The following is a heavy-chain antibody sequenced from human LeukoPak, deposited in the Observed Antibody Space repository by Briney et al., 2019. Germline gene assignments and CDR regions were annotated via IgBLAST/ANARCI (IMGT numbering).Heavy chain of an antibody. J-gene: IGHJ5*02. CDR3: AKGGYYYALDP. V-gene: IGHV3-23*01. Sequence: PGGSLRLSCAASGFTFSSYAMTWVRQAPGKGLEWVSTLSGSSGNIYYAESVKGRFTISRDNSKNTLYLQMNSLRAEDTAVYYCAKGGYYYALDPWGQGTLVTVSS. CDR1: GFTFSSYA. CDR2: LSGSSGNI. D-gene: IGHD3-10*01.